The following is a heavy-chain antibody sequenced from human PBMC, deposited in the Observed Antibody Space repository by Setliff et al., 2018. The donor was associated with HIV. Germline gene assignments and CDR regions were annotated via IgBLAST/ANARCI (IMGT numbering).Heavy chain of an antibody. V-gene: IGHV1-2*02. CDR2: IDPNSGDT. CDR3: ARAAGYSSSWHRYAFEI. J-gene: IGHJ3*02. D-gene: IGHD6-13*01. Sequence: ASAKVSCKASGYTFTGYYLHWVRQAPGQGLEWMGWIDPNSGDTNYEQKFQGRVSMTRDTSISTVYMELSSLRSDDTAVYYCARAAGYSSSWHRYAFEIWGQGTMVTVSS. CDR1: GYTFTGYY.